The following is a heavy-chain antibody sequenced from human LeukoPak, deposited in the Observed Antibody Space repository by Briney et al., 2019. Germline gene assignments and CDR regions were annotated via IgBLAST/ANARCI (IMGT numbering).Heavy chain of an antibody. J-gene: IGHJ4*02. V-gene: IGHV3-48*01. CDR3: ARDLALSYGSGSYYNGD. CDR2: ISSSSSTI. Sequence: GGSLRLACAASGFTFSSYSMNWVRQAPGKGLEWVSYISSSSSTIYYADSVKGRFTISRDNAKNPLYLQMNSLRAEDTAVYYCARDLALSYGSGSYYNGDWGQGTLVTVSS. CDR1: GFTFSSYS. D-gene: IGHD3-10*01.